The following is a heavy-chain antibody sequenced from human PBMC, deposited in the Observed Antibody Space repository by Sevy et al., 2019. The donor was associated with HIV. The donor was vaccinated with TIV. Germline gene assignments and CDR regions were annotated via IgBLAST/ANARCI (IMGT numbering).Heavy chain of an antibody. J-gene: IGHJ4*02. CDR1: GYTFTSYA. D-gene: IGHD6-19*01. Sequence: ASVKVSCKASGYTFTSYAMHWVRQAPGQRLEWMGWINAGNGNTKYSQKFQGRVTITRDTSASTAYMELSSLRSEDTAVYYCARDRHPYSSGWYYFDYWGQGTLVTVSS. CDR3: ARDRHPYSSGWYYFDY. CDR2: INAGNGNT. V-gene: IGHV1-3*01.